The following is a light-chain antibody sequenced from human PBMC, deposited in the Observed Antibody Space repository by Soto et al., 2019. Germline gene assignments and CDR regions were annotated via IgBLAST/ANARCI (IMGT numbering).Light chain of an antibody. CDR3: MQTLHIPHT. J-gene: IGKJ2*01. Sequence: EIEMTQSPLSLPVTPGEPASISCRSSQSLLYRNGNTHLDWYLQKPGQSPQLLMYLGTHRASGVPDRFSGSGTGTDFTLKISRVEAEDVGIYYCMQTLHIPHTFGQGTKLEI. V-gene: IGKV2-28*01. CDR2: LGT. CDR1: QSLLYRNGNTH.